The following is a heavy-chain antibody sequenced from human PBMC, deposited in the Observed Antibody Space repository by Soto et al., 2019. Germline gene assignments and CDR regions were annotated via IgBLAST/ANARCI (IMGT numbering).Heavy chain of an antibody. J-gene: IGHJ4*02. Sequence: QVQLVQSGAEVKKPGSSVKVSCKASGGTFRSHAISWVRQAPGQGLAWMGGIIPMFATPNYAEKFQGRLSITADESTTPVYMQLSSLRSQDTAVYYCARPLDYDSSGHYYAYWGQGTLVTFSS. CDR1: GGTFRSHA. V-gene: IGHV1-69*01. D-gene: IGHD3-22*01. CDR3: ARPLDYDSSGHYYAY. CDR2: IIPMFATP.